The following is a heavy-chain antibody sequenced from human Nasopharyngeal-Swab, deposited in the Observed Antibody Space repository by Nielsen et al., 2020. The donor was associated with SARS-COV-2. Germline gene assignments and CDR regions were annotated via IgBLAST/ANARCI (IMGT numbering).Heavy chain of an antibody. J-gene: IGHJ5*01. CDR1: GFTFSDYY. CDR3: ATTRGLGPGGWFES. D-gene: IGHD1-1*01. V-gene: IGHV3-11*03. CDR2: ISNSGSST. Sequence: SLKISCAASGFTFSDYYMSWIRQAPGKGMEGVSYISNSGSSTNYADSVRGRFTISRDNAKNSLYLQMSSLRAEDTAVYYCATTRGLGPGGWFESWGQGTLVTVSS.